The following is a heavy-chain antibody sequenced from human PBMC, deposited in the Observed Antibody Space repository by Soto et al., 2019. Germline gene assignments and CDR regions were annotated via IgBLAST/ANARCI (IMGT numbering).Heavy chain of an antibody. CDR1: GFTFSSYE. CDR3: ARDVRSGSYDAFDI. D-gene: IGHD3-10*01. Sequence: GGSPRLSCAASGFTFSSYEMNWVRQAPGKGLEWVSYISSSGSTIYYADSVKGRFTISRDNAKNSLYLQMNSLRAEDTAVYYCARDVRSGSYDAFDIWGQGTMVTVSS. J-gene: IGHJ3*02. V-gene: IGHV3-48*03. CDR2: ISSSGSTI.